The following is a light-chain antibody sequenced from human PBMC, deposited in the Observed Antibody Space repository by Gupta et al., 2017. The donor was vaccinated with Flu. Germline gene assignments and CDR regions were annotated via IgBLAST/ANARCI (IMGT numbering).Light chain of an antibody. V-gene: IGKV4-1*01. CDR3: QQEDSTPIT. J-gene: IGKJ4*01. CDR1: QSGLASTNNKNY. CDR2: CAS. Sequence: DIVMTQSQDSMAVSLGERATINCKSSQSGLASTNNKNYLAWYQQKQGQPPKLLIYCASTRESGVPDRCSGRGSGTDFTLTISSRQAEDVAVNYCQQEDSTPITFGGGTKVEIK.